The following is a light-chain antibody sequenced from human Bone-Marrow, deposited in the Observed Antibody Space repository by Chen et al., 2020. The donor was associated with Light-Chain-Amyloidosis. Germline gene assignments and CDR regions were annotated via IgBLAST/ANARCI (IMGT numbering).Light chain of an antibody. V-gene: IGLV1-40*01. CDR1: SSNIGAGYD. J-gene: IGLJ3*02. CDR3: QSYDSSLSGSV. CDR2: GNN. Sequence: QSVLPQPPSVSGAPGQRVTISSTGSSSNIGAGYDVYWYQELPGTAPKLLIYGNNNRPSGVPDRFSGSKSGTSASLAITGLQAEDEADYYCQSYDSSLSGSVFGGGTKLTVL.